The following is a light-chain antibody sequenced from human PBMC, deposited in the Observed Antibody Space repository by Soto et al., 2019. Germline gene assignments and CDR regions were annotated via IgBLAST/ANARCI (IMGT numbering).Light chain of an antibody. J-gene: IGLJ7*01. CDR3: ATWDDSLSASVV. V-gene: IGLV1-47*01. CDR1: SSNIGTNY. Sequence: QSVLTQPPSASGTPGQRVPISCSGSSSNIGTNYVYWYQQLPGTAPKLLMYTNNQRPSGVPDRFSASKSGTSASLAITGLRSEDEATYYCATWDDSLSASVVFGGGTQLTVL. CDR2: TNN.